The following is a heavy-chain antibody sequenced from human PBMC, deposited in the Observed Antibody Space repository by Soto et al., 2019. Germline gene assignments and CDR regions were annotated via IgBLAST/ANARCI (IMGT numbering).Heavy chain of an antibody. CDR3: ATSQKGYNWNYFDH. V-gene: IGHV4-39*01. J-gene: IGHJ4*02. D-gene: IGHD1-20*01. CDR2: VFYTGFT. CDR1: GASISGSYYY. Sequence: SATLSLTCAFSGASISGSYYYWAWLRQSPGKGPEWIGSVFYTGFTSYNPSLESRVSVSVDTSKSQFSLKLSAVTAADTAVYYCATSQKGYNWNYFDHWGQGVRVTV.